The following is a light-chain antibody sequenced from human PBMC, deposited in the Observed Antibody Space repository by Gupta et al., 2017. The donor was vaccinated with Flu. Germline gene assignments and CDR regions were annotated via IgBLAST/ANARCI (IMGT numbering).Light chain of an antibody. Sequence: QSLLTQLLSVSAAQGQKVTIPCFGSSTNIENNYVSWYQQLPGTAPKLLIYENNKRPSGIPDRFSGSKSDTSATLGITGLQTGDEADYYCGTWDSSRSAWVFGRGTKLTVL. CDR3: GTWDSSRSAWV. V-gene: IGLV1-51*02. CDR2: ENN. J-gene: IGLJ3*02. CDR1: STNIENNY.